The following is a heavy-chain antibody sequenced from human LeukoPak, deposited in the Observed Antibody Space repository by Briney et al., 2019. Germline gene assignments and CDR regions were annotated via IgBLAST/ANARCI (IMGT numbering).Heavy chain of an antibody. CDR2: IYTSGST. CDR1: GGSISSGSYY. CDR3: AREGGYCSSTSCSYNWFDS. D-gene: IGHD2-2*01. V-gene: IGHV4-61*02. J-gene: IGHJ5*01. Sequence: SETLSLTCTVSGGSISSGSYYWSWIRQPAGKGLEWIGRIYTSGSTNYNPSLKRRVTISVDTSKNQFSLKLSSVTAADTAVYYCAREGGYCSSTSCSYNWFDSWGQGTLVTVSS.